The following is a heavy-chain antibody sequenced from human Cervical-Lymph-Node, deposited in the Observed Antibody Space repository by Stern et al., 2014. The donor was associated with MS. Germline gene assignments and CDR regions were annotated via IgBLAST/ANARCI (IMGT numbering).Heavy chain of an antibody. Sequence: VQLVQSGAELIRPGESLKISCKRSGFKFSIYWIAWVRQMPGKGLEWMGIIYPGDSETRYSPSFQGQVTMSADKSTSTAYLQWSSLNASDTAMYFCARQTTAWASDVWGQGTLVTVSS. CDR1: GFKFSIYW. CDR2: IYPGDSET. V-gene: IGHV5-51*01. CDR3: ARQTTAWASDV. J-gene: IGHJ4*02. D-gene: IGHD1-14*01.